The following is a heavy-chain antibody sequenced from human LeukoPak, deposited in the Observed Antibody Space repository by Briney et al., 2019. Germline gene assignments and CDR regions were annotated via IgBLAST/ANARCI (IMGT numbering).Heavy chain of an antibody. D-gene: IGHD3-10*01. V-gene: IGHV4-59*12. CDR1: GGSISSYY. CDR3: ARGVSSYGSGSYYQY. CDR2: IYYSGST. Sequence: PSETLSLTCTVSGGSISSYYWSWIRQPPGKGLEWIGYIYYSGSTNYNPSLKSRVTISVDTSKNQFSLKLSSVTAADTAVYYCARGVSSYGSGSYYQYWGQGTLVTVSS. J-gene: IGHJ4*02.